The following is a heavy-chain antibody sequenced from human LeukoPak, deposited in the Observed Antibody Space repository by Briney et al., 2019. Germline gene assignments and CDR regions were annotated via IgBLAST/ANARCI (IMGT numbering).Heavy chain of an antibody. D-gene: IGHD3-3*02. CDR1: GFTFVDHG. CDR3: ARDRLGPSFSVSHFDL. Sequence: GGSLRLSCAPSGFTFVDHGLSWVRRAPGKGLEWLCAINYNGAITDYADSVKGRFTISRDNAKNSLYLRMDSLRAEDTALYYCARDRLGPSFSVSHFDLWGQGTLVTVSS. V-gene: IGHV3-20*04. J-gene: IGHJ4*02. CDR2: INYNGAIT.